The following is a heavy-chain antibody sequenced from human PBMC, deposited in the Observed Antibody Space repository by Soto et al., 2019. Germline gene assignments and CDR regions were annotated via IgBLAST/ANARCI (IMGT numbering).Heavy chain of an antibody. Sequence: VQLVQSGGGLVQPGGSLRLSCAASGFSFSNSWMHWVRQAPGKGLVWVSYINSDGSTTTYADSVKGRFTISRDNAKNTVYLQINSLRAEDTAVYYCARDRSYSTDYWGQGTLVTVSS. CDR3: ARDRSYSTDY. CDR2: INSDGSTT. D-gene: IGHD5-12*01. CDR1: GFSFSNSW. V-gene: IGHV3-74*01. J-gene: IGHJ4*02.